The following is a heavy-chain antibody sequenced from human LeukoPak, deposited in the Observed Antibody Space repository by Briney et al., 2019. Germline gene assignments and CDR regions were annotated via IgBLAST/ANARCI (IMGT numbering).Heavy chain of an antibody. D-gene: IGHD6-19*01. V-gene: IGHV3-48*02. Sequence: GGSLRLSCAASGFIFGSYSMNWLRQAPGKGLEWVSYISSSSTIYYADSVKGRFTISRDNAMNSLYLQMNSLRDEDTAVYYCARVEVAEDYWGQGTLVTVSS. CDR1: GFIFGSYS. CDR3: ARVEVAEDY. J-gene: IGHJ4*02. CDR2: ISSSSTI.